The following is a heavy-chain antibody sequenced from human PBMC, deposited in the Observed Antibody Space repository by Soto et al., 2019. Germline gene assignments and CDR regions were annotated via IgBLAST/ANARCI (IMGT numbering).Heavy chain of an antibody. D-gene: IGHD2-15*01. J-gene: IGHJ4*02. V-gene: IGHV3-49*03. CDR3: TRAYCSGGSCSYFDY. CDR2: IRSKAYGGTT. Sequence: GGSLRLSCTASGFTFGDYAMSWFRQAPGKGLEWVGFIRSKAYGGTTEYAASVKGRFTISRDDSKSIAYLQMNSLKTEDAAVYYCTRAYCSGGSCSYFDYWGQGTLVTVSS. CDR1: GFTFGDYA.